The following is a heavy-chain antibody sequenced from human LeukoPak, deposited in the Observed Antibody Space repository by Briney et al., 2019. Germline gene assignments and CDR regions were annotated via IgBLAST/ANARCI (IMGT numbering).Heavy chain of an antibody. CDR3: ARDNQIRNDFWSGYSDWFDP. CDR1: GGTFSSYA. J-gene: IGHJ5*02. CDR2: IIPIFGTA. V-gene: IGHV1-69*05. Sequence: ASVKVSCKASGGTFSSYAISWVRQAPGQGLEWMGGIIPIFGTANYAQKFQGRVTITTDESTSTAYTELSSLRSEDTAVYYCARDNQIRNDFWSGYSDWFDPWGQGTLVTVSS. D-gene: IGHD3-3*01.